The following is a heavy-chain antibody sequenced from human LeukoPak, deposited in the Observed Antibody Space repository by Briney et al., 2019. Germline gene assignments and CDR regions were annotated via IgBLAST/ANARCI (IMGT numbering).Heavy chain of an antibody. CDR2: ISYDGSNK. Sequence: QPGGSLRLSCAASGFTFRSYAMHWVRQAPGKGLEWVAVISYDGSNKYYADSAKGRFTISRDNSKNTLYLQMNSLRAEDTAVYYCARSGYLEWLWGALDYWGQGTLVTVSS. D-gene: IGHD3-3*01. J-gene: IGHJ4*02. V-gene: IGHV3-30-3*01. CDR1: GFTFRSYA. CDR3: ARSGYLEWLWGALDY.